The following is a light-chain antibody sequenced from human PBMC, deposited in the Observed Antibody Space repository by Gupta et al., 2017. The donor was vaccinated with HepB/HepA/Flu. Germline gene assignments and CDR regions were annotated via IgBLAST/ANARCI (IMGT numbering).Light chain of an antibody. CDR3: QQYYSPPFT. J-gene: IGKJ4*01. CDR1: QTILYSSNNKNY. V-gene: IGKV4-1*01. CDR2: WAS. Sequence: DIVLTQSPDSLAVSLGERATINCKSSQTILYSSNNKNYLAWYQQKPGQPPKLLIYWASTRESGVPDRFSGSGSGTDFTLTISSLQAEDVAVYYCQQYYSPPFTSGGGTKVEIK.